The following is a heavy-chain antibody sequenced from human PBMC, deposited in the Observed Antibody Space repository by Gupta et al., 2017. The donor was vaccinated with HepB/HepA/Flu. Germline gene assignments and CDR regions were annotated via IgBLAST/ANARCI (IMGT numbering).Heavy chain of an antibody. CDR3: ARGLNWIHNFFDS. J-gene: IGHJ5*01. CDR1: GDSVSSNSAA. Sequence: QIQLQQSGPGLVKPSQTLSLTCAISGDSVSSNSAAWNWIRQSPSRGLEWLGRPSYRSKWYNDYALSVKGRITINPDTSKNQFSLQLNSMTPEDTAVYYCARGLNWIHNFFDSWAQGTLVTVSS. V-gene: IGHV6-1*01. CDR2: PSYRSKWYN. D-gene: IGHD2-8*02.